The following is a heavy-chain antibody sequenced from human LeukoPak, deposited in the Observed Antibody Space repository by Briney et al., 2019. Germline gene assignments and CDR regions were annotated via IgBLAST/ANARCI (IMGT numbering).Heavy chain of an antibody. V-gene: IGHV1-46*02. CDR3: ARVIVVAGNNWFDP. CDR2: IYPSGGSA. D-gene: IGHD6-19*01. CDR1: GYPVNSFY. Sequence: GASVKVSCKASGYPVNSFYTHWVRQAPGQGLEWVGIIYPSGGSASFTQKFQGRVTMTTDTSTSTAYMELRSLRSDDTAVYYCARVIVVAGNNWFDPWGQGTLVTVSS. J-gene: IGHJ5*02.